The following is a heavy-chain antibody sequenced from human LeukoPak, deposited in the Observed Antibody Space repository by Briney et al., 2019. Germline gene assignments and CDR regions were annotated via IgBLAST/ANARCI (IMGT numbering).Heavy chain of an antibody. D-gene: IGHD5-18*01. CDR3: ARGRSYVQLWMNWFDP. V-gene: IGHV4-30-2*01. J-gene: IGHJ5*02. Sequence: SQTLSLTCTVSGGSIITGAYYWNWIRQPPGKGLEWIGYIYHSGTTYYNPSLKSRVTISVDTSKNQFSLKLSSVTAADTAVYYCARGRSYVQLWMNWFDPWGQGTLVTVSS. CDR1: GGSIITGAYY. CDR2: IYHSGTT.